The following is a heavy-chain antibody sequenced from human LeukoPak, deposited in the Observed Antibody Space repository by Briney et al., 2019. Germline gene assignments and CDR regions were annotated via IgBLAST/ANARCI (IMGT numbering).Heavy chain of an antibody. Sequence: PGGSLRLSCAASGFTFSSYAMHWVRQAPGKGLEWVAVISYDGSNKYYADSVKGRFTISRDNSKNTLYLQMNSLRAEDTAVYYCARLGYSGYDSIDCWGQGTLVTVSS. CDR3: ARLGYSGYDSIDC. CDR2: ISYDGSNK. J-gene: IGHJ4*02. CDR1: GFTFSSYA. D-gene: IGHD5-12*01. V-gene: IGHV3-30-3*01.